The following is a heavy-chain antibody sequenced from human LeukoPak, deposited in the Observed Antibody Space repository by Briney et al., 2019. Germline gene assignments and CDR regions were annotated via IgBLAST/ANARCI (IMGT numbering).Heavy chain of an antibody. J-gene: IGHJ4*02. V-gene: IGHV3-53*01. CDR1: GFTVSSNY. CDR3: AKDLTRGDYDILTVSSFDY. Sequence: PGGSLRLSCAASGFTVSSNYMSWVRQAPGKGLEWVSVIYSGGSTYYADSVKGRFTISRDNSKNTLYLQMNSLRAEDTAVYYCAKDLTRGDYDILTVSSFDYWGQGTLVTVSS. CDR2: IYSGGST. D-gene: IGHD3-9*01.